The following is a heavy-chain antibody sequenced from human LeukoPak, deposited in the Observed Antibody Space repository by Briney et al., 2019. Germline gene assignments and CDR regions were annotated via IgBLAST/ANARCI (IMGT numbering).Heavy chain of an antibody. CDR3: ARDTPDDYGVRNYMDV. D-gene: IGHD4-17*01. Sequence: PGGSLRLSCAASGFTFSDYYMSWIRQAPGKGLEWVSYISSSGSTIYYADSVKGRFTISRDNAKNSLYLQMNSLRAEDTALYYCARDTPDDYGVRNYMDVWGKGTTVTVSS. J-gene: IGHJ6*03. CDR2: ISSSGSTI. V-gene: IGHV3-11*01. CDR1: GFTFSDYY.